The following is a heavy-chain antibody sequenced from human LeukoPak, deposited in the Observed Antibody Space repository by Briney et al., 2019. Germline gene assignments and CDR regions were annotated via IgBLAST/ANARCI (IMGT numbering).Heavy chain of an antibody. CDR1: GFTFGDCA. Sequence: GGSLRLSCTASGFTFGDCAMSWFRQAPGKGLEWVGFIRSKAYGGTTEYAASVKGRFTISRDDSKSIAYLQMNSLKTEDTAVYYCTRGGPWTVRAFDIWGQGTMVTVSS. J-gene: IGHJ3*02. V-gene: IGHV3-49*03. D-gene: IGHD3/OR15-3a*01. CDR2: IRSKAYGGTT. CDR3: TRGGPWTVRAFDI.